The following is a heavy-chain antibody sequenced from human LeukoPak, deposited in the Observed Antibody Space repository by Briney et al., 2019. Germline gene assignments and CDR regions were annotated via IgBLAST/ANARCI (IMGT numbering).Heavy chain of an antibody. D-gene: IGHD6-19*01. J-gene: IGHJ3*02. V-gene: IGHV1-46*01. CDR3: ARDKGLGYDAFDI. Sequence: GIINPSGGSTSYAQKFQGRVTMTRDTSTSTVYMELSSLRSEDTAVYYCARDKGLGYDAFDIWGQGTMVTVSS. CDR2: INPSGGST.